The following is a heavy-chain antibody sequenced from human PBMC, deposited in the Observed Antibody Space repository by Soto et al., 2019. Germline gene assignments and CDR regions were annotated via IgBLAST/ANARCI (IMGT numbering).Heavy chain of an antibody. V-gene: IGHV1-3*01. D-gene: IGHD3-10*01. CDR3: ARASFGSGSYYKGLGY. Sequence: GASVKVSCKASGYTFTSYAMHWVRQAPGQRLEWMGWINAGNGNTKYSQKFQGRVTITRDTSASTAYMELSSLRSEDTAVYYCARASFGSGSYYKGLGYWGQGTLVT. CDR1: GYTFTSYA. J-gene: IGHJ4*02. CDR2: INAGNGNT.